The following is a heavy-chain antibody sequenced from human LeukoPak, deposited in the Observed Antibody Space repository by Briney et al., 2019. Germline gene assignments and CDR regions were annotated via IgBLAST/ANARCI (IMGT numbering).Heavy chain of an antibody. CDR1: GGSISSSNW. J-gene: IGHJ4*02. Sequence: SETLSLTCAVSGGSISSSNWWSWVRQPPGKGLEWIGEIYHSGSTNYKPSLKSRVTISVDKSKNQFSLKLSSVTAADTAVYYCARGRRGWLRNHFDYWGQGTLVTVSS. CDR3: ARGRRGWLRNHFDY. CDR2: IYHSGST. D-gene: IGHD5-18*01. V-gene: IGHV4-4*02.